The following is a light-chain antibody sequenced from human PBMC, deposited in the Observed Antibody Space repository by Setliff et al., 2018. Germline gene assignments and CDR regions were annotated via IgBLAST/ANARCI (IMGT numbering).Light chain of an antibody. J-gene: IGLJ3*02. CDR3: CSYAGDFILV. V-gene: IGLV2-23*02. CDR2: DVS. CDR1: SSDVGAYTL. Sequence: QSVLTQPASVSGSPGRSITISCTGTSSDVGAYTLVSWYQQHPGKAPKVLIFDVSKRPSGVSNRFSGSKSGNSASLTISGLQAEDEADYYCCSYAGDFILVFGGGTKVTVL.